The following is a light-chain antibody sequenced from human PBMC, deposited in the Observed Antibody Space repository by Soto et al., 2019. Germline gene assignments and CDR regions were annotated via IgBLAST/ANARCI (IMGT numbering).Light chain of an antibody. V-gene: IGKV3-11*01. Sequence: IVLTQSPATLSLSPWERATLSCRASQSVSSFLGWYQQKPGQAPRLLIFDASNRATGVPARFSGSGSGTDFTLTISSLEPEDFAVYYCQQRSNWPRTFGQGTKVDIK. J-gene: IGKJ1*01. CDR2: DAS. CDR3: QQRSNWPRT. CDR1: QSVSSF.